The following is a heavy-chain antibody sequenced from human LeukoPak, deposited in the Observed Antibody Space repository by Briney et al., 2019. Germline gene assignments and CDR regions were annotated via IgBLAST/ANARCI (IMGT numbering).Heavy chain of an antibody. CDR2: FDPEDGET. Sequence: ASVKVSCKVSGYTLTELSMHWVRQAPGKGLEWMGGFDPEDGETTYAQKFQGRVTITEDTSTDTAYMELSSLSSEATAVYCCASGGGPMVRGVMAFDYWGQGTLVTVSS. J-gene: IGHJ4*02. D-gene: IGHD3-10*01. CDR1: GYTLTELS. V-gene: IGHV1-24*01. CDR3: ASGGGPMVRGVMAFDY.